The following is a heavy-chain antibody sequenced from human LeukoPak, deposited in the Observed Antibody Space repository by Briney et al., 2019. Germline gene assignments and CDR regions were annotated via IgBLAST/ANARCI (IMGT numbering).Heavy chain of an antibody. V-gene: IGHV5-51*01. Sequence: GESLKISCKISGYKLTNNWIGWVRQVPGKGLEWMGLIYPGYSDAKYSPSFQGQDTLSVDASISTAYLQLSGLRASDTAIYYCVRFGLTSSLDHWGQGTLVTVSS. D-gene: IGHD6-13*01. J-gene: IGHJ5*02. CDR3: VRFGLTSSLDH. CDR1: GYKLTNNW. CDR2: IYPGYSDA.